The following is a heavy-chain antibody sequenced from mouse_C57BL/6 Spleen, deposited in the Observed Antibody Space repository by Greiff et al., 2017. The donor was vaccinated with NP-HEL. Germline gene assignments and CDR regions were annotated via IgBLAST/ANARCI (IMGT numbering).Heavy chain of an antibody. J-gene: IGHJ1*03. D-gene: IGHD3-3*01. CDR1: GYTFTDYY. CDR2: INPNNGGT. Sequence: VQLQQSGPELVKPGASVKISCKASGYTFTDYYMNWVKQSHGKSLEWIGDINPNNGGTSYNQKFKGKATLTVDKSSSTAYMELRSLTSEDSAVYYCARRGTRVWYFDVWGTGTTVTVSS. V-gene: IGHV1-26*01. CDR3: ARRGTRVWYFDV.